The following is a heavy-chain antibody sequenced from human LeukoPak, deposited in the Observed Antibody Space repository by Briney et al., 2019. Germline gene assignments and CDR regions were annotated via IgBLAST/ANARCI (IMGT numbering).Heavy chain of an antibody. CDR2: IIPIFGTA. CDR3: ARPINPSSGYYRTIPDDAFDI. Sequence: GSSVKVSCKASGGTFSSYAISWVRQAPGQGLEWMGGIIPIFGTANYAQKFQGRVTITTDESTSTAYMELSSLRSEDTAVYYCARPINPSSGYYRTIPDDAFDIWGQGTMVTVSS. D-gene: IGHD3-22*01. CDR1: GGTFSSYA. J-gene: IGHJ3*02. V-gene: IGHV1-69*05.